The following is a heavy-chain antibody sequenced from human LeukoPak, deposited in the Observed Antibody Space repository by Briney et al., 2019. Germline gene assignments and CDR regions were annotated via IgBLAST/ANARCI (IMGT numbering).Heavy chain of an antibody. J-gene: IGHJ4*02. CDR1: GFTFSNYA. D-gene: IGHD2-2*01. Sequence: PGGSLGLSCVASGFTFSNYAMNWVRQAPGKGLEWVSSITSVSSYKYYADSVKGRFTISRDNAKNSLFLQMNSLRAEDTAIYYCARDPTADDYWGQGTLVTVSS. CDR2: ITSVSSYK. V-gene: IGHV3-21*01. CDR3: ARDPTADDY.